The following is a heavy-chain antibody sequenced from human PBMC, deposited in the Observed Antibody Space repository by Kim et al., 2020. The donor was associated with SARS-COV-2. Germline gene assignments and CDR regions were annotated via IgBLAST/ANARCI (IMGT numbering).Heavy chain of an antibody. V-gene: IGHV1-2*06. CDR3: ARDDSWNYLTY. J-gene: IGHJ4*02. Sequence: ASVKVSCKASGYTFTGYYMHWVRQAPGQGLEWMGRINPNSGDTNYAQKFQGRVTMTRDTSISTAYMELSRLRSDDTAVYYCARDDSWNYLTYWGQGTLVTVSS. CDR1: GYTFTGYY. D-gene: IGHD1-7*01. CDR2: INPNSGDT.